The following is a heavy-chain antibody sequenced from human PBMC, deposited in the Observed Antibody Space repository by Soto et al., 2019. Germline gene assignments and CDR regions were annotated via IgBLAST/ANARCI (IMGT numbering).Heavy chain of an antibody. V-gene: IGHV3-7*03. Sequence: EVQLVESGGGLVQPGGSLRLSCAASGFTFSSYWMSWVRQAPGKGLEWVANIKQDGSEKYYVDSVKGRFTISRDNAKNSLYLQMNSLRAEDTAVYYCARGIQEYYDFWSGYYTPYFDYWGQGTLVTVSS. CDR1: GFTFSSYW. CDR2: IKQDGSEK. D-gene: IGHD3-3*01. J-gene: IGHJ4*02. CDR3: ARGIQEYYDFWSGYYTPYFDY.